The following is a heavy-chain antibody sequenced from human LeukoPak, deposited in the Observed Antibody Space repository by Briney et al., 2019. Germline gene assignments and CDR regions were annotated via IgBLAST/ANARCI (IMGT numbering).Heavy chain of an antibody. V-gene: IGHV3-23*01. D-gene: IGHD2-21*01. CDR1: GFTFSSYA. CDR2: ISGSGGST. J-gene: IGHJ4*02. CDR3: ASLTSGSGERGNYFDY. Sequence: PGGSLRLSCAASGFTFSSYAMSWVRQAPGKGLEWVSAISGSGGSTYYADSVKGRFTISRDNSKNTLYLQMNSLRAEDTAVYYCASLTSGSGERGNYFDYWGQGTLATVSS.